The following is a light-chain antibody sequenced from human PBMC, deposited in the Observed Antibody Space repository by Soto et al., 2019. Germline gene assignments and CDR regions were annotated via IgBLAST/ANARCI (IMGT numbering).Light chain of an antibody. V-gene: IGLV1-40*01. CDR2: GNI. Sequence: QSVLTQPPSVSGAPGQTVTISCTGSSSNIGAGYDVHWYRQLPGTAPKLLIYGNINRPSGVPDRFSGSKSGTSASLAITGLQAEDEADYYCQSYDSSLSGSVFGGGTKLTVL. J-gene: IGLJ2*01. CDR3: QSYDSSLSGSV. CDR1: SSNIGAGYD.